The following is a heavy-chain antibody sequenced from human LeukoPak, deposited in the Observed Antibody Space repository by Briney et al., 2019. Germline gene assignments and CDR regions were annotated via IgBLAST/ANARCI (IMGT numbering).Heavy chain of an antibody. V-gene: IGHV3-30*04. D-gene: IGHD3-9*01. J-gene: IGHJ4*02. CDR2: ISYDGSIK. Sequence: GGSLRLSCAVSGFTLSRYAMHWVRQAPGKGPGWVAVISYDGSIKHYADSVKGRFTISRDNSKNTVYLRMTSLRGEDTAVYYCARIGDQDDWEVPFDYWGQGTLVAVSS. CDR1: GFTLSRYA. CDR3: ARIGDQDDWEVPFDY.